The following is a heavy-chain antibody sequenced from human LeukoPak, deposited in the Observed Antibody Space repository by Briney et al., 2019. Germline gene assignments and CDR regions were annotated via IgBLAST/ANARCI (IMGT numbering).Heavy chain of an antibody. CDR1: GCSISSGGYS. CDR3: ARNHYYGSGSYQWGY. V-gene: IGHV4-30-2*01. J-gene: IGHJ4*02. D-gene: IGHD3-10*01. Sequence: PSQTLSLTCAVSGCSISSGGYSWSWIRQPPGKGLEWIGYIYHSGSTYYNPSLKSRVTISVDRSKNQFSLKLSSVTAADTAVYYCARNHYYGSGSYQWGYWGQGTLVTVSS. CDR2: IYHSGST.